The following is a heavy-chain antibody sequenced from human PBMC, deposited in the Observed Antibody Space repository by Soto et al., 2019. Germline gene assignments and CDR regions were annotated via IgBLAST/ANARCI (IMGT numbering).Heavy chain of an antibody. CDR1: VASLSSSS. CDR2: IYYSGST. J-gene: IGHJ4*02. D-gene: IGHD3-9*01. V-gene: IGHV4-59*01. CDR3: ARVNTNYDILTGYSTPHVDY. Sequence: QLNRRGRGPGLGSPWEPLPFTSLVSVASLSSSSWSGFRQPPGRGLGWIGYIYYSGSTNYNPSLKSRVTISVDTSKNQFSLKLSSVTAADTAVYYCARVNTNYDILTGYSTPHVDYWGQGTLVTVSS.